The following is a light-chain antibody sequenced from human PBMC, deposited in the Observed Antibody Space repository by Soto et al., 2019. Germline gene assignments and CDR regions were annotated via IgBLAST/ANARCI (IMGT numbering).Light chain of an antibody. CDR2: GAS. CDR1: QSVSSY. V-gene: IGKV3-11*01. Sequence: PGERATLSCRASQSVSSYLAWYQQKPGQPPRLLIYGASNRATGIPARFSGSGSGTDFTLTISSLEPEDSAVYYCLQRSNWLTFGEGTKVEIK. CDR3: LQRSNWLT. J-gene: IGKJ4*01.